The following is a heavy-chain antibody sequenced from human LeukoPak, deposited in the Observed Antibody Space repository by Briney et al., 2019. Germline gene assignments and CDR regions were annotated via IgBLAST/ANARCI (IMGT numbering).Heavy chain of an antibody. CDR2: ISGYNGNT. J-gene: IGHJ4*02. CDR1: GDTFTTYG. Sequence: ASVKVSCKASGDTFTTYGITWVRQAPGQGLEWMGWISGYNGNTEYTQKFQGRVAMTRDTSTSTAYMELRSLRSDDTAVYYCARSYYDSSGEDYWGQGTLVTVSS. V-gene: IGHV1-18*01. CDR3: ARSYYDSSGEDY. D-gene: IGHD3-22*01.